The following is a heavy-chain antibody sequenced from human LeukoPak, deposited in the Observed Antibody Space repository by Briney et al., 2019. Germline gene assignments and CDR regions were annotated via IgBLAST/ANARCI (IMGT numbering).Heavy chain of an antibody. J-gene: IGHJ3*02. CDR3: ARASSKQLAGYLPDGFDI. CDR1: GFTFSSYS. V-gene: IGHV3-21*01. CDR2: ISSSGTYV. Sequence: PGGSLRLSCAASGFTFSSYSMNWGRQAPGKGLEWVSSISSSGTYVYYADSVKGRFTISRDNAKNSLSLQMNSLRADDVAVYYCARASSKQLAGYLPDGFDIWGQETIVTVSS. D-gene: IGHD3-9*01.